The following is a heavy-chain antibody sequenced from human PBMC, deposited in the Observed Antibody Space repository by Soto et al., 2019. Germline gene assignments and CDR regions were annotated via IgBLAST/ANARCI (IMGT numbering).Heavy chain of an antibody. D-gene: IGHD3-3*01. CDR2: IIPIFGTA. CDR3: ARDGPMAYDFWSGWEGWFDP. V-gene: IGHV1-69*12. J-gene: IGHJ5*02. CDR1: GGTFSSYA. Sequence: QVQLVQSGAEVKKPGSSVKVSCKASGGTFSSYAISWVRQAPGQGLEWMGGIIPIFGTANYAQKFQGRVTITADESTSTAYMELSSLRSEDTAVYYCARDGPMAYDFWSGWEGWFDPWGQGTLVTVSS.